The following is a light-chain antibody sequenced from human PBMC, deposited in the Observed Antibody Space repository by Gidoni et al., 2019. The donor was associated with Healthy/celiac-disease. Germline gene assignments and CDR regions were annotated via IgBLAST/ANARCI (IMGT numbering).Light chain of an antibody. CDR1: QSISSW. Sequence: DIQMTQSPSTLSASVGDRVTITCRASQSISSWLAWYQQKQGKAPKLLIYKASSLESGVTSRFSGSGSGTEFTLTISSLQPDDFATYYCQQYNSYSPWTFGQGTKVEIK. CDR2: KAS. V-gene: IGKV1-5*03. J-gene: IGKJ1*01. CDR3: QQYNSYSPWT.